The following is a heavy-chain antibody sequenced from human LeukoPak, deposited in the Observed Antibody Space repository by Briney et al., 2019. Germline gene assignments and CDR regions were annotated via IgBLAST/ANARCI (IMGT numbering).Heavy chain of an antibody. D-gene: IGHD3-10*01. J-gene: IGHJ4*02. CDR1: GGSISSGSYY. V-gene: IGHV4-61*02. CDR3: ARPMVRGVSSHFDY. Sequence: SETLSLTCTVSGGSISSGSYYWSWIRQPAGKGLEWIGRIYTSGSTNYNPSLKSRVTISVDTSKNQFSLKLSSVTAADTAVYYCARPMVRGVSSHFDYWGQGTLVTVSS. CDR2: IYTSGST.